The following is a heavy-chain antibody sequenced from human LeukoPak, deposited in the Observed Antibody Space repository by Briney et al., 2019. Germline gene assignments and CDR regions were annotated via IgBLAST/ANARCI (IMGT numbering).Heavy chain of an antibody. Sequence: PSETLSLTCTVSGGSLSSYYWSWIRQPPGKGLEWMGYIYYSGSTNYNPSLKSRVTISVDTSKNQFSLKLSSVTAADTAVYYCARSSAYYDYVWGSYRPRYYFDYWGQGTLVTVSS. CDR1: GGSLSSYY. CDR2: IYYSGST. V-gene: IGHV4-59*01. J-gene: IGHJ4*02. D-gene: IGHD3-16*01. CDR3: ARSSAYYDYVWGSYRPRYYFDY.